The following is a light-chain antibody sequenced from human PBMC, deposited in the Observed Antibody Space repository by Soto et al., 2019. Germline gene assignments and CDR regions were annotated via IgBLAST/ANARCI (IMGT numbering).Light chain of an antibody. Sequence: QAVVTQPASVSGSPGQSITISCTGTSSDVGGYNYISWYQQHPGKAPKLMIYDVSYRPSGVSNRFSGSKSGNTASLTISGLQAEDEADYYCSSYTSTSLFGGGTKLTVL. CDR3: SSYTSTSL. CDR2: DVS. CDR1: SSDVGGYNY. V-gene: IGLV2-14*03. J-gene: IGLJ2*01.